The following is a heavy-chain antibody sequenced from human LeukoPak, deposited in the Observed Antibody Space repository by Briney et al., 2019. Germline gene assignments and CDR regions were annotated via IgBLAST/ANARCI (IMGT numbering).Heavy chain of an antibody. V-gene: IGHV3-30*18. CDR3: AKETLNYYDSSGYYRYGAFDI. D-gene: IGHD3-22*01. Sequence: PGGSLRLSCAASGFTFSSYGMHWVRQAPGKGLEWVAVISYDGSNKYYADSVKGRFTISRDNSKNTLYLQMNSLRAEDTAVYYCAKETLNYYDSSGYYRYGAFDIWGQGTMVTVSS. CDR2: ISYDGSNK. CDR1: GFTFSSYG. J-gene: IGHJ3*02.